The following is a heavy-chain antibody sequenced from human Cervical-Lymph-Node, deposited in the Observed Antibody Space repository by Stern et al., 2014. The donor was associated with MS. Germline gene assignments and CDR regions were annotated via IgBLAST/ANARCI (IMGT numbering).Heavy chain of an antibody. CDR3: ARDNDDFRQFDY. V-gene: IGHV3-21*01. CDR1: GFTFSSYS. D-gene: IGHD2-21*02. J-gene: IGHJ4*02. CDR2: ISSSSSYI. Sequence: EVQLVESGGGLVKPGGSLRLSCAASGFTFSSYSMNWVRQAPGKGLEWVSSISSSSSYIYYADSVKGRFTISRDNAKNSLYLQMNSLRAEDTAVYYCARDNDDFRQFDYWGQGTLVTVSS.